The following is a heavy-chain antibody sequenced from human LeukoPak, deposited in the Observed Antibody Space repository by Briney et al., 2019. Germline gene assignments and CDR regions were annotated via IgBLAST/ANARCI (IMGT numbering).Heavy chain of an antibody. CDR2: ISSSSSYI. CDR1: GFTFSSYS. D-gene: IGHD3-10*01. V-gene: IGHV3-21*01. Sequence: GGSLRLSCAASGFTFSSYSMNWVRQAPGKGLEWVSSISSSSSYIYYADSVKGRFTISRDNAKNSLYLQMNSLRAEDTAVYYCASDPGDGWFDPWGQGTLVTVSS. CDR3: ASDPGDGWFDP. J-gene: IGHJ5*02.